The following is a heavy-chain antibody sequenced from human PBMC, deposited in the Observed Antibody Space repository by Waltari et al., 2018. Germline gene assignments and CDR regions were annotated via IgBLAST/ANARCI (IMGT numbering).Heavy chain of an antibody. Sequence: EVQLVESGGVVVQPGGSLRLSCDASGFTFDDYTMHWVGQAPGKGLEWVSVISWDGGSTYYADSVKGRFTISRDNSKNSLYLQMNSLRTEDTALYYCAKEGNNYYYYMDVWGKGTTVTVSS. CDR2: ISWDGGST. J-gene: IGHJ6*03. CDR3: AKEGNNYYYYMDV. D-gene: IGHD1-1*01. V-gene: IGHV3-43*01. CDR1: GFTFDDYT.